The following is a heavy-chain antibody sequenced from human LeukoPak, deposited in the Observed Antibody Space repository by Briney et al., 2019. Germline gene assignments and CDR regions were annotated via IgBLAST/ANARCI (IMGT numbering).Heavy chain of an antibody. Sequence: PSETLSLTCTASGGSMNQYYWSWIRQPAGRGLEWIGRIYSSGNTFYKASLKSRVTMSVDTSNNQFFLKLTSVTAADTAVYYCACLTTADAFDIWGQGTMVTVSS. CDR2: IYSSGNT. D-gene: IGHD3-22*01. J-gene: IGHJ3*02. V-gene: IGHV4-4*07. CDR1: GGSMNQYY. CDR3: ACLTTADAFDI.